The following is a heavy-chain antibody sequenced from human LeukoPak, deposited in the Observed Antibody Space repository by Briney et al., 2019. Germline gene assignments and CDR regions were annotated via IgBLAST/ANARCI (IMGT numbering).Heavy chain of an antibody. J-gene: IGHJ4*02. D-gene: IGHD4-17*01. V-gene: IGHV3-23*01. CDR3: AKGQDYGDLYYFDY. CDR2: ISGSGGST. CDR1: GFTFSSYA. Sequence: GGSLRLSCAASGFTFSSYAMSWVRQAPGRGLEWVSAISGSGGSTYYADSVKGRFAISRDNSKNTLYLQMNSLRAEDTAVYYCAKGQDYGDLYYFDYWGQGTLVTVSS.